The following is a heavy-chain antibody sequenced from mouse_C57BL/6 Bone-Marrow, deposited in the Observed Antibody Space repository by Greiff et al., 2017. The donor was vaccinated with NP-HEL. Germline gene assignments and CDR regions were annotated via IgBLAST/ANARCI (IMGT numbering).Heavy chain of an antibody. D-gene: IGHD2-3*01. Sequence: QVQLKQSGAELMKPGASVKLSCKATGYTYTGYWIEWVKQRPGHGLEWIGEILPGSGSNNYNEQLKGKATFTADTSSNTAYMQLSSLTTEDSAIYYCARRGGYYCYAMDYWGQGTSVTVSS. CDR2: ILPGSGSN. CDR3: ARRGGYYCYAMDY. CDR1: GYTYTGYW. J-gene: IGHJ4*01. V-gene: IGHV1-9*01.